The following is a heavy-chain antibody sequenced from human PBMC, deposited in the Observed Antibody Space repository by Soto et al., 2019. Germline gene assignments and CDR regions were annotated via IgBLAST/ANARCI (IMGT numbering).Heavy chain of an antibody. D-gene: IGHD3-16*02. Sequence: SETLSLTCTVSGGSISSYYWGWIRQPAGKGLEWIGRIYTSGSTNYNPSLKSRVTMSVDTSKNQFSLKLSSVTAADTAVYYCASSVYYDYVWGSYQTQSWGQGTLVTVSS. V-gene: IGHV4-4*07. CDR3: ASSVYYDYVWGSYQTQS. CDR1: GGSISSYY. CDR2: IYTSGST. J-gene: IGHJ5*02.